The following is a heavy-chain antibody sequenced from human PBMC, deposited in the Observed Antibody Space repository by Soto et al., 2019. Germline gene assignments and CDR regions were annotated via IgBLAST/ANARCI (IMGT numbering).Heavy chain of an antibody. V-gene: IGHV1-69*13. CDR1: GGGNLRDYR. D-gene: IGHD3-9*01. CDR2: IIPKLGSA. Sequence: GASVKVSCKASGGGNLRDYRTTWVRRAPGQGLEWMGGIIPKLGSANYAQNFQGRVTVTADESTNTVYMELSSLRSDDTAVYYCATGPLGFDWLLSAFDYWGQGTLVTVSS. CDR3: ATGPLGFDWLLSAFDY. J-gene: IGHJ4*02.